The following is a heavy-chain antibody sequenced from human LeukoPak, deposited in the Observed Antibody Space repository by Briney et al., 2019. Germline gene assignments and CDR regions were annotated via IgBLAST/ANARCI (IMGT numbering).Heavy chain of an antibody. CDR1: GYSISSGYY. D-gene: IGHD1-26*01. CDR2: IYDSGST. V-gene: IGHV4-38-2*02. Sequence: SETLSLTCTVSGYSISSGYYWGWIRQPPGKGLEWIGNIYDSGSTYYNASLQSRVTISIDTSKNQFSLRLSSVTAADTAMYYCAKSGGYGLIDYWGQGTLVTVSS. J-gene: IGHJ4*02. CDR3: AKSGGYGLIDY.